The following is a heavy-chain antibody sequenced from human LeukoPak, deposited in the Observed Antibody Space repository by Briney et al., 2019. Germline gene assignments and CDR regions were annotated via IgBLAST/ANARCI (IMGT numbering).Heavy chain of an antibody. CDR1: GFTFSSYS. J-gene: IGHJ4*02. CDR3: ATSDDYGDYNFDY. Sequence: GGSLRLSCAASGFTFSSYSMNWVRRAPGKGLEWVSSISSSSSYIYYADSVKGRFTISRDNAKNSLYLQMNSLRAEDTAVYYCATSDDYGDYNFDYWGQGTLVTVSS. CDR2: ISSSSSYI. D-gene: IGHD4-17*01. V-gene: IGHV3-21*01.